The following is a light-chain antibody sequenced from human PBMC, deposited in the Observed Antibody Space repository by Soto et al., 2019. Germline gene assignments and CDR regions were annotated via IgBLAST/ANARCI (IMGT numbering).Light chain of an antibody. Sequence: QSVLTQPASVFGSPGQSITISCIGTSSDIGGYNYVSWYQQHPGKAPKRIIYGVSKRPSGVSDRFSGSKSGNTASLTISGLQAEDEADYYFDSYTSSTTFVCGIGTKLTVL. CDR3: DSYTSSTTFV. V-gene: IGLV2-14*01. CDR2: GVS. J-gene: IGLJ1*01. CDR1: SSDIGGYNY.